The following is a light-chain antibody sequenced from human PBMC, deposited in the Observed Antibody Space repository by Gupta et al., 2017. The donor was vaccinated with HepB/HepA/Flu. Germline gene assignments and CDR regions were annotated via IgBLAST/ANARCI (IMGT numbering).Light chain of an antibody. Sequence: ENVLTQSPGTLSLSPGERVTLSCRASQSLNSNYLAWYQQKPGQAPRLLIYGASIRATGISDRISGSGSGTEFTLTISRLEPEDFAMYYCQQYGSSPLYTFGQGTKVQIK. V-gene: IGKV3-20*01. J-gene: IGKJ2*01. CDR3: QQYGSSPLYT. CDR2: GAS. CDR1: QSLNSNY.